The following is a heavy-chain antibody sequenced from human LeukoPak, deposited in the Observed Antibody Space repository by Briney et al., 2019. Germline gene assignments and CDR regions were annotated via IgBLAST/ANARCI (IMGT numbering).Heavy chain of an antibody. CDR3: ARGPVPAAGFAFDI. D-gene: IGHD2-2*01. CDR2: ISSSSSNI. CDR1: GFTFSSSG. J-gene: IGHJ3*02. Sequence: GSLRLSCAASGFTFSSSGMNWVRQAPGEGLEWVSYISSSSSNIYYADSVKGRFTISRDNAKNSLYLQMNSLRAEDTAVYYCARGPVPAAGFAFDIWGQGTMVTVSS. V-gene: IGHV3-48*01.